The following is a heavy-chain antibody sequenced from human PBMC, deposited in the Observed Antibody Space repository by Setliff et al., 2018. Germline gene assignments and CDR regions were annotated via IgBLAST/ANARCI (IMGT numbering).Heavy chain of an antibody. CDR2: IYHSGST. J-gene: IGHJ3*02. D-gene: IGHD3-3*01. CDR1: GYSISSGYY. Sequence: SETLSLTCAVSGYSISSGYYWGWIRQPPGKGLEWIGSIYHSGSTYYNPSLKSRVTISVDTSKNQFSLKLSSVTAADTAVYHCARHKAGITIFGVVINPDAFDIWGQGTMGTVSS. V-gene: IGHV4-38-2*01. CDR3: ARHKAGITIFGVVINPDAFDI.